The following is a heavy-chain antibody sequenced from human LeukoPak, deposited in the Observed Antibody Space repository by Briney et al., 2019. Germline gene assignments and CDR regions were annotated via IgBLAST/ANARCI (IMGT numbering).Heavy chain of an antibody. V-gene: IGHV3-74*01. CDR3: TRVFVGDEYSSSGY. D-gene: IGHD6-13*01. CDR2: INSDGSST. J-gene: IGHJ4*02. Sequence: PGGSLRLSCAASGFTFSRYYMHWVRQAPGKGLVWVSRINSDGSSTTYADSVKGRFTISRDNAKSTLYLQMNSLKAEDTAVYYCTRVFVGDEYSSSGYWGQGTLVTVSS. CDR1: GFTFSRYY.